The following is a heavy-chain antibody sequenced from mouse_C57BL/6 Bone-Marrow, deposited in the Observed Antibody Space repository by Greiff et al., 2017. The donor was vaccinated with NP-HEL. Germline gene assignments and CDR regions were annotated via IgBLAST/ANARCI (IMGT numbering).Heavy chain of an antibody. D-gene: IGHD3-3*01. Sequence: EVQVVESGGGLVKPGGSLKLSCAASGFTFSSYAMSWVRQTPEKRLEWVATISDGGSYTYYPDNVKGRFTISRDNAKNNQYLQMSPLKSEDTAMYYCAGEGTELYSWFAYWGQGTLVTVSA. J-gene: IGHJ3*01. CDR2: ISDGGSYT. CDR1: GFTFSSYA. V-gene: IGHV5-4*01. CDR3: AGEGTELYSWFAY.